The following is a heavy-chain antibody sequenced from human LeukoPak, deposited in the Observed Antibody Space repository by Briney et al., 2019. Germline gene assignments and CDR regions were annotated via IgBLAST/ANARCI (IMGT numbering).Heavy chain of an antibody. V-gene: IGHV1-69*05. CDR3: AILPPKYYYDSSGSESWFDP. CDR2: IIPIFGTA. D-gene: IGHD3-22*01. CDR1: GGTFSSYA. J-gene: IGHJ5*02. Sequence: ASVKVCCKAAGGTFSSYAISWVRQAPGQGLEWMGGIIPIFGTANYAQKFQGRVTITTDESKSTAYIELSSLRSEDTAVYYCAILPPKYYYDSSGSESWFDPWGQGTMVTVSS.